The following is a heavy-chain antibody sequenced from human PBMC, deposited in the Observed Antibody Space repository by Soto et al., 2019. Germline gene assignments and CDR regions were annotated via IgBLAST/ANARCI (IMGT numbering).Heavy chain of an antibody. CDR1: GFSFSDHY. Sequence: EVQLVESGGGLVQPGGSLRLSCAASGFSFSDHYMDWVRQAPGKGLEWVGRIRNKANSYATHYAASVEGRSSISRDDSKNSLFRQRTGRKPEDTAVYYCARVGFCRGGSSRLRPFAPGGKETLVPVPS. D-gene: IGHD2-15*01. CDR3: ARVGFCRGGSSRLRPFAP. CDR2: IRNKANSYAT. J-gene: IGHJ5*02. V-gene: IGHV3-72*01.